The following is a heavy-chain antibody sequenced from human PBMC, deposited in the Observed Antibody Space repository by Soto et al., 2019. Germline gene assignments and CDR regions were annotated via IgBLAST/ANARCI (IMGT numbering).Heavy chain of an antibody. CDR2: IYHSGST. CDR1: GGSISSSNW. CDR3: ARAVLNSPHFDY. J-gene: IGHJ4*02. Sequence: QVQLQESGPGLVKPSGTLSLTCAVSGGSISSSNWWSWVRQPPGKGLEWIGEIYHSGSTNYNPSLKSRXXIXVXXSKNQFSLKLSSVTAADTAVYYCARAVLNSPHFDYWGQGTLVTVSS. V-gene: IGHV4-4*02. D-gene: IGHD6-13*01.